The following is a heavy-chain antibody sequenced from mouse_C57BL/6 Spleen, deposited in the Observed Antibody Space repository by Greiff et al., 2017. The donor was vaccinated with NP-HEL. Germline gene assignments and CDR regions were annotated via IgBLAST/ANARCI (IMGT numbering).Heavy chain of an antibody. Sequence: QVQLQQPGAELVMPGASVKLSCKASGYTFTSYWMHWVKQRPGQGLEWIGEIDPSDSYTNYNQKFKGKSTLTVDKSSSTAYMQLSSLTSEDSAVYYCAGGNFSYYAMDYWGQGTSVTVSS. J-gene: IGHJ4*01. V-gene: IGHV1-69*01. CDR1: GYTFTSYW. CDR2: IDPSDSYT. CDR3: AGGNFSYYAMDY. D-gene: IGHD2-1*01.